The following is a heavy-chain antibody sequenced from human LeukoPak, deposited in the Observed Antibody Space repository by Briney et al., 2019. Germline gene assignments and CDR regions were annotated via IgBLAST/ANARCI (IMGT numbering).Heavy chain of an antibody. CDR2: IYYSGST. CDR3: ARGRVWFGEG. J-gene: IGHJ4*02. V-gene: IGHV4-59*01. CDR1: GGTISSYY. D-gene: IGHD3-10*01. Sequence: SETLSLTCTVSGGTISSYYWSWIRQPPGKGLEWIGYIYYSGSTNYNPSLKSRVTISVDTSKNQFSLKLSAVTAADTAVYYWARGRVWFGEGWGQGTLVTVSS.